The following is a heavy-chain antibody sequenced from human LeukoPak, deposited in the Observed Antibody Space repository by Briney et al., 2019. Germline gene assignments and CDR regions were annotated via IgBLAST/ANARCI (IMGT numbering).Heavy chain of an antibody. V-gene: IGHV3-23*01. CDR2: ISGSGGST. CDR1: GGSISSGDYY. Sequence: PSETLSLTCTVSGGSISSGDYYWTWIRQPPGKGLEWVSAISGSGGSTYYADSVKGRFTISRDNSKNTLYLQMNSLRAEDTAVYYCAKLIGSSWYDWCRFDPWGQGTLVTVSS. CDR3: AKLIGSSWYDWCRFDP. D-gene: IGHD6-13*01. J-gene: IGHJ5*02.